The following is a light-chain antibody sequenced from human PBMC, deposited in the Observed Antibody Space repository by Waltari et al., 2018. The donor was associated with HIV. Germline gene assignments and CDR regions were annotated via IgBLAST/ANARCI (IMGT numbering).Light chain of an antibody. Sequence: HSVFTQAPSASGNLWQRVTISCSGTISNIRTNPVQWFKQLPGMSPRLIIFSDSQRPSGVPDRFSASKSGTSASLAIDGLESGDEADYYCAARDDILSGSWVFGGGT. CDR2: SDS. CDR3: AARDDILSGSWV. CDR1: ISNIRTNP. V-gene: IGLV1-44*01. J-gene: IGLJ3*02.